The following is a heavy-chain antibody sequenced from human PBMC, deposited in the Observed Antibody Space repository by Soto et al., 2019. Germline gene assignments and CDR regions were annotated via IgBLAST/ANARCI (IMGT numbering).Heavy chain of an antibody. D-gene: IGHD3-10*01. V-gene: IGHV4-34*01. Sequence: PSETLSLTCTVSGGSVSNNNYYWSWIRQPPGKGLEWIGEINHSGSTNYNPSLKSRVTISVDTSKNQFSLKLSSVTAADTAVYYCARGRITMVRGRNWFDPWGQGTLVTVS. CDR3: ARGRITMVRGRNWFDP. CDR2: INHSGST. CDR1: GGSVSNNNYY. J-gene: IGHJ5*02.